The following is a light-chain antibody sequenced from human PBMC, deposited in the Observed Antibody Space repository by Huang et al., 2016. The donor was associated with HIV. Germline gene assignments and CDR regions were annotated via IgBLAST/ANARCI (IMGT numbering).Light chain of an antibody. V-gene: IGKV1-9*01. CDR2: AAS. J-gene: IGKJ2*01. Sequence: IQLTQSPSSLSASLGDRVTITCRASQGISSYLAWYQQKPGKAPKLLIYAASTLQSGVPSRFSGSGSGTDFTLTISSLQPEDFATYYCQQLNSYRFTFGQGTKLEIK. CDR3: QQLNSYRFT. CDR1: QGISSY.